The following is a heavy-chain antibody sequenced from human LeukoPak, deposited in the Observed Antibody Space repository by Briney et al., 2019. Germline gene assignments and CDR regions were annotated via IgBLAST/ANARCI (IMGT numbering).Heavy chain of an antibody. J-gene: IGHJ4*02. CDR1: GYSFTDYY. CDR2: INPNSGVT. Sequence: ASVKVSFKASGYSFTDYYLHWVRQAPGQGLEWVGWINPNSGVTNYAQKFQGRVSMTSDTSISTLYMELSRLRSDDTAVYYCSREDYWGQGTLVTVSS. CDR3: SREDY. V-gene: IGHV1-2*02.